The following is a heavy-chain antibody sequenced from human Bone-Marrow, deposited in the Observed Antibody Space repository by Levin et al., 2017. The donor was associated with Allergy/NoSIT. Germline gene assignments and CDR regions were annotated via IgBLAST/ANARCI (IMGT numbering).Heavy chain of an antibody. V-gene: IGHV4-30-4*01. CDR3: ATGSKKYSSSWYVRY. D-gene: IGHD6-13*01. Sequence: SETLSLTCTVSGGSISSDDYYWSWIRQPPGKGLEWIGYIYYTGSTYYNPSLKSRVTISVDTSKNQFSLRLSSVTAADTAVYYCATGSKKYSSSWYVRYWGQGTLVTVSS. CDR1: GGSISSDDYY. J-gene: IGHJ4*02. CDR2: IYYTGST.